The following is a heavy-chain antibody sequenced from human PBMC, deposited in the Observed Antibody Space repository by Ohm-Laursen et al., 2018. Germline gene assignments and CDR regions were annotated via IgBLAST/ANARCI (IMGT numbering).Heavy chain of an antibody. Sequence: SETLSLTCNVSNAAMNSYTWNWIRQPAGRGLEWIGHISDRGRANYSPSLMSRLTMSIDTSIKQFSLKLTSVTAADTAMYYCAGRGYWGQGTLVTVSS. CDR2: ISDRGRA. CDR3: AGRGY. V-gene: IGHV4-4*07. D-gene: IGHD1-26*01. J-gene: IGHJ4*02. CDR1: NAAMNSYT.